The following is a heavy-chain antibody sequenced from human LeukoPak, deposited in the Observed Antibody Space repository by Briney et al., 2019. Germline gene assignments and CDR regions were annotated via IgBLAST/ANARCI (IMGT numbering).Heavy chain of an antibody. V-gene: IGHV4-59*01. CDR3: ARDSSGYYGFFDY. J-gene: IGHJ4*02. Sequence: SETLSLTCTVSGGSISSEYWIWIRQPPGKGLEWIGNIYDSGNTKYNPSLKSRVTISVDTSKNQFSLKLTSVTAADTAVYYCARDSSGYYGFFDYWGQGTLVTVSS. CDR1: GGSISSEY. D-gene: IGHD3-22*01. CDR2: IYDSGNT.